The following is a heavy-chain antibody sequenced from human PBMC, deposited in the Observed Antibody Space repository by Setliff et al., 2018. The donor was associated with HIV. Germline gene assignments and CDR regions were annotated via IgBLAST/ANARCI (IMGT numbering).Heavy chain of an antibody. J-gene: IGHJ4*02. V-gene: IGHV4-4*07. Sequence: PSETLSLTCTVSDDSISSNYWSWIRQSAGKGLEWVGRIYTGGRTNYNPSLKGRVTMSVDTSKNQFSLNLSSVTAADTAVYYCARDRMPMASWVPDKWGQGTQVTVSS. CDR2: IYTGGRT. CDR1: DDSISSNY. D-gene: IGHD2-2*01. CDR3: ARDRMPMASWVPDK.